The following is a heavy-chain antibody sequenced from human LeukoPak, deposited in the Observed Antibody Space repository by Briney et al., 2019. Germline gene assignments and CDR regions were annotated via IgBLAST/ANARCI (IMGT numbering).Heavy chain of an antibody. D-gene: IGHD5-12*01. J-gene: IGHJ4*02. CDR2: IHSADSNT. CDR1: GYSFTNYW. V-gene: IGHV5-51*01. Sequence: GESLKISCKDSGYSFTNYWIGWVRQMPGKGLEWMGIIHSADSNTKYSPSFQGQVTISADKSISTACLQWSSLKASDTAMYYCARHLAGHSGYDYAVDYWGQGTLVTVSS. CDR3: ARHLAGHSGYDYAVDY.